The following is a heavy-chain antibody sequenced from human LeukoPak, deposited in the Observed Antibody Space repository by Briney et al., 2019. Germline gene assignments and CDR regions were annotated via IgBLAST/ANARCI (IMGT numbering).Heavy chain of an antibody. V-gene: IGHV3-7*01. CDR1: GFTLSSYW. CDR2: IKQDGSEK. D-gene: IGHD4-17*01. Sequence: PGGSLRLSCAASGFTLSSYWMNWVRQAPGKGLEWVANIKQDGSEKYYADSVKGRFTISRDNSKNTLYLQMNSLRAEDTAIYYCAKGTEYRDFDAFDIWGQGTMVTVSS. CDR3: AKGTEYRDFDAFDI. J-gene: IGHJ3*02.